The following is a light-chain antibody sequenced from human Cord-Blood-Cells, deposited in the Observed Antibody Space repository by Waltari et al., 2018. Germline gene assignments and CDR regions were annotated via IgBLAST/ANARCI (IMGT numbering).Light chain of an antibody. Sequence: EIVLTQSPATLSLSPGERATLSCRASQSVSSYLAWYQQKPGQAPRLLIYDASNRATGIPARFSGSGSVTDFTRTSSSLEPEDFAVYYCQQRSNWPLTFGGGTKVEI. CDR2: DAS. CDR1: QSVSSY. J-gene: IGKJ4*01. CDR3: QQRSNWPLT. V-gene: IGKV3-11*01.